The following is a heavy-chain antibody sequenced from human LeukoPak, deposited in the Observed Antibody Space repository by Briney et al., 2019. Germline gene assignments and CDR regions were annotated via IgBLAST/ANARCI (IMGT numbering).Heavy chain of an antibody. J-gene: IGHJ6*02. CDR3: ARVGYYYDSSGYYPNYYYYGMDV. CDR2: MNPNSGNT. Sequence: GASVKVSCKASGYTFTSYDINWVRQATGQGLEWMGWMNPNSGNTGYAQKFQGRVTMTRNTSISTAYMGLSSLRSEDTAVYYCARVGYYYDSSGYYPNYYYYGMDVWGQGTTVTVSS. CDR1: GYTFTSYD. D-gene: IGHD3-22*01. V-gene: IGHV1-8*01.